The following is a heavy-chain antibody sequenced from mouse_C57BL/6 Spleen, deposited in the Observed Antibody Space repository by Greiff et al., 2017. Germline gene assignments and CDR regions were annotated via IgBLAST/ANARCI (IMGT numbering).Heavy chain of an antibody. CDR1: GFTFSSYT. CDR2: ISGGGGNT. J-gene: IGHJ3*01. V-gene: IGHV5-9*01. D-gene: IGHD1-1*01. Sequence: EVKLVESGGGLVKPGGSLKLSCAASGFTFSSYTMSWVRQTPEKRLEWVATISGGGGNTYYPDSVKGRFTISRDNAKNTLYLQMSSLRSEDTALYYCARHRGDYGSSSWFAYWGQGTLVTVSA. CDR3: ARHRGDYGSSSWFAY.